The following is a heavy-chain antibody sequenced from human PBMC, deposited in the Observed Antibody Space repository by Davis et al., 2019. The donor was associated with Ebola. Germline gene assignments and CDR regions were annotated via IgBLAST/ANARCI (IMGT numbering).Heavy chain of an antibody. J-gene: IGHJ5*02. CDR1: GGSISSYY. V-gene: IGHV4-59*01. CDR3: ARAGLGATIFGVVIPDNWFDP. CDR2: FYYSGST. Sequence: PSETLSLTCTVSGGSISSYYWSWIRQPPGQGLEWIGYFYYSGSTNYNPSLKSRVTISVDTSKNQFSLKLSSVTAADTAVYYCARAGLGATIFGVVIPDNWFDPWGQGTLVTVSS. D-gene: IGHD3-3*01.